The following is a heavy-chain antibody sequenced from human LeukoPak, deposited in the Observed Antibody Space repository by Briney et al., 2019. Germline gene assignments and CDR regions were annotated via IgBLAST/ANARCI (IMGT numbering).Heavy chain of an antibody. CDR3: AKRGGGAAAGSYYYYGMDV. Sequence: SETLSLTCAVSGGSISSSNWWSWVRQPPGKGLEWIGEIYHSGSTNYNPSLKSRVTISVDTSKNQFSLKLSSVTAADTAVYYCAKRGGGAAAGSYYYYGMDVWGQGTTVTVSS. D-gene: IGHD6-13*01. CDR2: IYHSGST. CDR1: GGSISSSNW. V-gene: IGHV4-4*02. J-gene: IGHJ6*02.